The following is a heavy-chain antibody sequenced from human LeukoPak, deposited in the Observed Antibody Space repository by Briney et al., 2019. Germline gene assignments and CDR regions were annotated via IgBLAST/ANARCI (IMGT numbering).Heavy chain of an antibody. J-gene: IGHJ5*01. CDR3: VRDADGGNSWFDS. Sequence: GGSLRLSCAASGFVFSTHSMKWVRQAPGKGLEGVSWISGYNGDIYYADSVRGRFTTSRDNAKNSLYLQMNSLRAEDTAVYYCVRDADGGNSWFDSWGQGTLVTVSS. V-gene: IGHV3-21*01. CDR2: ISGYNGDI. CDR1: GFVFSTHS. D-gene: IGHD4-23*01.